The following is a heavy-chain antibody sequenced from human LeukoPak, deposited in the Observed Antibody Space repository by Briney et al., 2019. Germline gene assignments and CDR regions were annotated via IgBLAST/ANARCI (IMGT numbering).Heavy chain of an antibody. D-gene: IGHD5-12*01. V-gene: IGHV4-4*07. CDR3: ARGGSGYDRAYYYFDY. J-gene: IGHJ4*02. Sequence: SETLSLTCTVSGGSISSYYWSWIRQPAGKGLEWIGRIYTSGSTNYNPSLKSRVTISVDKSKNQFSLKLSSVTAADTAVYYCARGGSGYDRAYYYFDYWGQGTPVTVSS. CDR1: GGSISSYY. CDR2: IYTSGST.